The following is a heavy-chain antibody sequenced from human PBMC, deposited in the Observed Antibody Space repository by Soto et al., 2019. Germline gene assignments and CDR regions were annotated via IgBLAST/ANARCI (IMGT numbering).Heavy chain of an antibody. CDR1: GFTVSSNY. CDR3: ARDMVRSMDV. J-gene: IGHJ6*02. D-gene: IGHD3-10*01. V-gene: IGHV3-66*01. CDR2: IYSGGST. Sequence: GVSLRLSCAASGFTVSSNYMSWVRQAPGKGLEWVSVIYSGGSTYYADSVKGRFTISRDNSKNTLYLQMNSLRAEDTAVYYCARDMVRSMDVWGQGTTVTVSS.